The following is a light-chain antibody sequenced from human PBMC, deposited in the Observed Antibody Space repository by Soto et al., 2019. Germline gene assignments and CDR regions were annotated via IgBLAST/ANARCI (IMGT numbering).Light chain of an antibody. CDR2: GNS. CDR1: SSNIGAGYD. Sequence: QSVLTQPPSVSGAPGQRVTISCTGSSSNIGAGYDVHWCQQLPGTAPKLLIYGNSNRPSGVPDRFSGSKSGTSASLAITGLQAEDEADYYCQSYDSFGVVFGGGTKLTVL. CDR3: QSYDSFGVV. J-gene: IGLJ2*01. V-gene: IGLV1-40*01.